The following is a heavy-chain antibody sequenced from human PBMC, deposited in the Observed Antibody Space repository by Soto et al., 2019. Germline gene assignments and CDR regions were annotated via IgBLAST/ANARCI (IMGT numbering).Heavy chain of an antibody. D-gene: IGHD4-4*01. CDR3: ARESHDYSILDY. V-gene: IGHV4-61*03. CDR1: GDSVTSGSYY. CDR2: ISYTGRT. J-gene: IGHJ4*02. Sequence: SETLSLTCIVSGDSVTSGSYYWTWLRQPPGKGLEWIGYISYTGRTKYNPSLQSRVTISVDTSKNDFSLNLSSVTAADTAVYFCARESHDYSILDYWGQGTLVTVSS.